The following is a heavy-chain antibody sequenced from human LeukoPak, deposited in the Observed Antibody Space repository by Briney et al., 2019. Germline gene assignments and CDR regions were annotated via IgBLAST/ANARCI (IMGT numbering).Heavy chain of an antibody. Sequence: PGGSLRLSCAASGFTFSSYSMNWVRQAPGKGLEWVSSISSSSSYIYYADSVKGRFTISRDNAKNSLYLQMNSRRAEDTAVYYCARDWCGGDCLDWGQGTLVTVSS. CDR3: ARDWCGGDCLD. D-gene: IGHD2-21*01. V-gene: IGHV3-21*01. J-gene: IGHJ4*02. CDR1: GFTFSSYS. CDR2: ISSSSSYI.